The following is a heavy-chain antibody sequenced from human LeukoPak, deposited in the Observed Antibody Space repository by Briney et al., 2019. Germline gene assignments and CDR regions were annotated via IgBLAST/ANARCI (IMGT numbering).Heavy chain of an antibody. J-gene: IGHJ6*03. V-gene: IGHV4-34*01. CDR1: GFTFSSYA. Sequence: GSLRLSCAASGFTFSSYAMSWVRQAPGKGLEWIGEINHSGSTNYNPSLKSRVTISVDTSKNQFSLKLSSVTAADTAVYYCARVHSSGFPSYYYYMDVWGKGTTVTVSS. CDR3: ARVHSSGFPSYYYYMDV. CDR2: INHSGST. D-gene: IGHD6-19*01.